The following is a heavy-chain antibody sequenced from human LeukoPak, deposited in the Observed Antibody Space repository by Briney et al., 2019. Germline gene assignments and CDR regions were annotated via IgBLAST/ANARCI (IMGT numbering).Heavy chain of an antibody. Sequence: AGSLRLSCAASGFSISRYGMHWVRQAPGKGVEWVAVIWHDGSYEYYAESVKGGFTISRDSYKNTLYLLMNSLRADATAVYYWAKNGVGATSLDCWGQGTLVTVSS. D-gene: IGHD1-26*01. CDR1: GFSISRYG. CDR3: AKNGVGATSLDC. V-gene: IGHV3-33*06. CDR2: IWHDGSYE. J-gene: IGHJ4*02.